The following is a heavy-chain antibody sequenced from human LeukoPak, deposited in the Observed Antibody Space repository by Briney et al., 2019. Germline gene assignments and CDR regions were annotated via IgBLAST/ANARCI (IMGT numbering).Heavy chain of an antibody. CDR3: ARAVAGQVNWFDP. CDR2: ISAYNGNT. D-gene: IGHD6-19*01. CDR1: GYTFTSYG. Sequence: ASVKVSCKASGYTFTSYGISWVRQAPGQGLEWMGWISAYNGNTNYAQKLQGRVTMTTDTSTSTVYMELRSLRSDDTAVYYCARAVAGQVNWFDPWGQGTLVTVSS. V-gene: IGHV1-18*01. J-gene: IGHJ5*02.